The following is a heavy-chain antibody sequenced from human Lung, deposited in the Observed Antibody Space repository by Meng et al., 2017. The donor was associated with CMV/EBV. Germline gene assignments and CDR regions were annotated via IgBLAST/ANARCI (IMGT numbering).Heavy chain of an antibody. CDR1: GGXVSSGSYY. Sequence: SXTXSLXCTVSGGXVSSGSYYWSRIRQPPGKGLEWIGYIYYSGSTNYNPSLKSRVTISVDTSKNQFSLKLSSVTAADTAVYYCARGFRGGYYYYYGMDVWXQGTXVTVSS. V-gene: IGHV4-61*01. J-gene: IGHJ6*02. CDR3: ARGFRGGYYYYYGMDV. CDR2: IYYSGST. D-gene: IGHD2-15*01.